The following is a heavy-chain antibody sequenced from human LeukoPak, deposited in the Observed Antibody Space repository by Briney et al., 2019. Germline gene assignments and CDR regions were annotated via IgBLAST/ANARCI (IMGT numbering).Heavy chain of an antibody. J-gene: IGHJ4*02. CDR1: GFTFSSYA. CDR3: AREGTGTIDY. Sequence: PGGSLRLSCAASGFTFSSYAMSLVRQAPGKGLEWVSAISGSGGSTYYADSVKGRFTISRDNSKTTLYVQMNSLRAEDTAVYYCAREGTGTIDYWGQGTLVTVSS. V-gene: IGHV3-23*01. D-gene: IGHD1-1*01. CDR2: ISGSGGST.